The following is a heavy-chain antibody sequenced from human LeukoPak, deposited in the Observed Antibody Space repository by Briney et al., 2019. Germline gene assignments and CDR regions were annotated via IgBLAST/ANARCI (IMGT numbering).Heavy chain of an antibody. V-gene: IGHV1-2*02. D-gene: IGHD1-26*01. CDR3: VRDMYSGTCGH. J-gene: IGHJ4*02. CDR1: GYTFSGSY. CDR2: INPTSGVT. Sequence: ASLKVSCKASGYTFSGSYMHWVRQAPGQGLEWMGWINPTSGVTKYAEKFQGRVIMTRDTSINTVYMEMSILRSDDTAVYYCVRDMYSGTCGHWGQGTLVTVSS.